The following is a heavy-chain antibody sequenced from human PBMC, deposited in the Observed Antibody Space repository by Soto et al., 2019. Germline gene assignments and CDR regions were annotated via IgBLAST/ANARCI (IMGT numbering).Heavy chain of an antibody. Sequence: GGSLRLSCRASGSDFSTYSMNCVRQAPGQGLEWIAYVSLDRDSIQYADSLKGRFTISRDDAETPPDPQIDSLRDEDTATYYCARLYYDYVWGQGTTVTVSS. CDR1: GSDFSTYS. CDR2: VSLDRDSI. V-gene: IGHV3-48*02. J-gene: IGHJ6*02. CDR3: ARLYYDYV. D-gene: IGHD3-3*01.